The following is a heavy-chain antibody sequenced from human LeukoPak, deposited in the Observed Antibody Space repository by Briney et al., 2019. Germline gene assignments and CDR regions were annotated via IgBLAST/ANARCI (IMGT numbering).Heavy chain of an antibody. V-gene: IGHV3-23*01. J-gene: IGHJ5*02. CDR2: ITGPGNTI. CDR3: AKGAEIDL. Sequence: TGGSLRLSCATSGFTFTNYAMNWVRQAPGKGLEWVSSITGPGNTIYYADSVKGRFFMSREDSKTTVYLQMNSLRAEDTAIYYCAKGAEIDLWGQGTLVSVPS. D-gene: IGHD3-16*01. CDR1: GFTFTNYA.